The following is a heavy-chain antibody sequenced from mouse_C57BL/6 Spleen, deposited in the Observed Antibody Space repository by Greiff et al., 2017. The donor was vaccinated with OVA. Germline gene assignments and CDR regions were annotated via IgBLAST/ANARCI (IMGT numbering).Heavy chain of an antibody. CDR1: GFTFSDYY. CDR3: ARGTDGYYGYFDV. V-gene: IGHV5-16*01. D-gene: IGHD2-3*01. J-gene: IGHJ1*03. Sequence: EVQLVASEGGLVQPGSSMKLSCTASGFTFSDYYMAWVRQVPEKGLEWVANINYDGSSTYYLDSLKSRFIISRDNAKNILYLQMSSLKSEDTATYYCARGTDGYYGYFDVWGTGTTVTVSS. CDR2: INYDGSST.